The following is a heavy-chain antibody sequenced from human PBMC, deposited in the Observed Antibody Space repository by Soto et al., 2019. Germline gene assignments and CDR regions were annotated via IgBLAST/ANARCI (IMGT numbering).Heavy chain of an antibody. V-gene: IGHV4-30-2*01. Sequence: SETLSLTCAVSGGSISSGGYSWSWIRQPPGKGLEWIGYIYHSGSTYYNPSLKSRVTISVDRSKNQFSLKLSSVTAADTAVYYCARAHYGDYAYGMDVWGQGPTVTVAS. CDR2: IYHSGST. CDR3: ARAHYGDYAYGMDV. CDR1: GGSISSGGYS. D-gene: IGHD4-17*01. J-gene: IGHJ6*02.